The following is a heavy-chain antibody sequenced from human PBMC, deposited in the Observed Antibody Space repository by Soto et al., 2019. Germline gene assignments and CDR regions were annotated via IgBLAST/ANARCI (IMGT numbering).Heavy chain of an antibody. CDR1: GGSISSGGDY. CDR3: ARATPYYYYGMDV. D-gene: IGHD2-15*01. V-gene: IGHV4-31*03. J-gene: IGHJ6*02. Sequence: QVQLQESGPGLVKPSQTLSLTCTVSGGSISSGGDYWSWIRQHPGKGLEWIGYIYYSGSTYYNPSLKSRVTLSVDTSKNHVSLKLSSVTAADTAVYYWARATPYYYYGMDVWGQGTTVTVSS. CDR2: IYYSGST.